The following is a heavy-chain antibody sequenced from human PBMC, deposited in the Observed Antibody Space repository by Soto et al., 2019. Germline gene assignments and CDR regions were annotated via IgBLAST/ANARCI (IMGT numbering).Heavy chain of an antibody. CDR2: SSYDGRET. V-gene: IGHV3-30*03. J-gene: IGHJ4*02. CDR1: DFDFSSYD. D-gene: IGHD3-10*01. CDR3: ARDSGWPILNFDN. Sequence: GGSLRLSXAASDFDFSSYDIHWVRQAPGKGLEWVAASSYDGRETFYADSAKGRFTVSKEMSKNTAFLQMNALRHEDTAVYFCARDSGWPILNFDNWGQGTPVTVSS.